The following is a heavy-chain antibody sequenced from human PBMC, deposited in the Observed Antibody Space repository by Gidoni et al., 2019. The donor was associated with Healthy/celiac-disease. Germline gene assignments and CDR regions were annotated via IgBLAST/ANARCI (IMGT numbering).Heavy chain of an antibody. CDR1: GSNFSTYD. CDR3: ARKGERWDVLEKFYFGVDV. CDR2: MGPVFGTR. J-gene: IGHJ6*02. Sequence: QVQLVQSGAEVKKPGTSVKVSWKASGSNFSTYDIRWARPAPGPGLDWVGGMGPVFGTRDYAQKFQGRVTITADESTSTAYMELSNLRSEDTAVYYCARKGERWDVLEKFYFGVDVWGQGTTVTVSS. D-gene: IGHD3-10*01. V-gene: IGHV1-69*01.